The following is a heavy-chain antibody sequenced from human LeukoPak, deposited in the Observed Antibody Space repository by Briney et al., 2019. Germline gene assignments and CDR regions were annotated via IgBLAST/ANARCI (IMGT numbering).Heavy chain of an antibody. CDR3: AKGYDSSGLDY. J-gene: IGHJ4*01. D-gene: IGHD3-22*01. Sequence: PGGSLRLSCAASGFTVSSYGMHWVRQAPGKGLEWVAVISYDGSNKYYADSVKGRFTISRDNSKNTLYLQMNSLRAEDTAVYYCAKGYDSSGLDYWGQGTLVTVSS. CDR2: ISYDGSNK. CDR1: GFTVSSYG. V-gene: IGHV3-30*18.